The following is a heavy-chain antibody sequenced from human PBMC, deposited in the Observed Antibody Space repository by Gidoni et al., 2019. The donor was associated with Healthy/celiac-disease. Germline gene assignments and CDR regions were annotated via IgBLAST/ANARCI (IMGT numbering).Heavy chain of an antibody. CDR1: GFTFSSYA. J-gene: IGHJ4*02. CDR3: AKDFLRLGKWDSIAAAGPTDY. Sequence: EVQLLESGGGLVQPGGSLRLSCAASGFTFSSYAMSWVRQAPGQGLEWVSAISGSGGSTYYADSVKGRFTISRDNSKNTLYLQMNSLRAEDTAVYYCAKDFLRLGKWDSIAAAGPTDYWGQGTLVTVSS. D-gene: IGHD6-13*01. V-gene: IGHV3-23*01. CDR2: ISGSGGST.